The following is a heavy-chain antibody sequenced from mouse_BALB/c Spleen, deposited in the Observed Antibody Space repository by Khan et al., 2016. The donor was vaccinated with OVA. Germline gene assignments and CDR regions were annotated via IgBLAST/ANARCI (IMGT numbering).Heavy chain of an antibody. V-gene: IGHV1S137*01. Sequence: QVRLQQSGAELVRPGVSVKISCKGSGYTFTDFAMHWVKQSHAKSLECIGVIRPFYGDATYNPMFKHKATMTVDKSSSTAYMELVRLTSEDSAIYYCARGSGNSRFAYWGQGTLVTVSA. CDR1: GYTFTDFA. CDR2: IRPFYGDA. CDR3: ARGSGNSRFAY. D-gene: IGHD1-3*01. J-gene: IGHJ3*01.